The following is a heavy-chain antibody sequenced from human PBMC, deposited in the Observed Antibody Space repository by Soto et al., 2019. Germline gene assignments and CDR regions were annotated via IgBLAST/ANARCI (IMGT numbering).Heavy chain of an antibody. CDR2: ISAYNGNT. CDR3: ARDAAPHRPFDY. CDR1: GYTFTRYT. D-gene: IGHD6-25*01. V-gene: IGHV1-18*01. J-gene: IGHJ4*02. Sequence: VKVSCKASGYTFTRYTMNWVRQAPGQRLEWMGWISAYNGNTNYAQKLQGRVTMTTDTSTSTAYMELRSLRSDDTAVYYCARDAAPHRPFDYWGQGTLVTVSS.